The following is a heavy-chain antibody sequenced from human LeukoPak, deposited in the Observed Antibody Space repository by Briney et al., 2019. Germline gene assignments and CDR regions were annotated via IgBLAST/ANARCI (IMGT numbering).Heavy chain of an antibody. CDR2: IRYDGSNK. CDR3: AKDHPPYMTKVNRLQHFDY. D-gene: IGHD4-17*01. Sequence: GGSLRLSCAASGFTFNDYGMQWVRQAPGKGLEWVAFIRYDGSNKYYADSVKGRFTISRDNSKNTLYLQMNTLRTGDTAVYYCAKDHPPYMTKVNRLQHFDYWGQGTLVTVSS. J-gene: IGHJ4*02. V-gene: IGHV3-30*02. CDR1: GFTFNDYG.